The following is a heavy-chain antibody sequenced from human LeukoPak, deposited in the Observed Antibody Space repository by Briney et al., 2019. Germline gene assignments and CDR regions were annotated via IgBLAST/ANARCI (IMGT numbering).Heavy chain of an antibody. J-gene: IGHJ6*03. V-gene: IGHV4-61*02. CDR2: IYTSGST. CDR3: ARTLPYYYYMDV. D-gene: IGHD2/OR15-2a*01. Sequence: SQTLSLTCTVSGGSISSGSYYWSWIRQPAGKGLEWIGRIYTSGSTNYNPSLKSRVTISVDTSKNQFSLKLSSVAAADTAVYYCARTLPYYYYMDVWGKGTTVTVSS. CDR1: GGSISSGSYY.